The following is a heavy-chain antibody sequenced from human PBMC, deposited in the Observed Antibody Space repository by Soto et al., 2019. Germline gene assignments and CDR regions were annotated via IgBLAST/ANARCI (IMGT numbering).Heavy chain of an antibody. D-gene: IGHD6-6*01. J-gene: IGHJ4*02. Sequence: QVHLVQSGAEVKKPGASVKVSCKGSGYGFTTYGITWVRQAPGQGLEWMAWISAHNGNTNCAQKLQGRVTVTRDTSTSTAYMELRSLISDDTAVDYCATGRDGDYWGQGALVTVSS. CDR2: ISAHNGNT. V-gene: IGHV1-18*01. CDR1: GYGFTTYG. CDR3: ATGRDGDY.